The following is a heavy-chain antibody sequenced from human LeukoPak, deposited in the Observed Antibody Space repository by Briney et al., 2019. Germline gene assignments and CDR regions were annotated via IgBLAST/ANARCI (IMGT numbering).Heavy chain of an antibody. CDR1: GDSISSLSYF. CDR2: IYFNGIT. CDR3: ARDQDYYGSGSYGPDY. D-gene: IGHD3-10*01. Sequence: PSETLSLTCGVSGDSISSLSYFWVWIRQPPGMGLEWIGNIYFNGITYYNPSLKSRVTISVDTSKNQFSLKLSSVTAADTAVYYCARDQDYYGSGSYGPDYWGQGTLVTVSS. J-gene: IGHJ4*02. V-gene: IGHV4-39*07.